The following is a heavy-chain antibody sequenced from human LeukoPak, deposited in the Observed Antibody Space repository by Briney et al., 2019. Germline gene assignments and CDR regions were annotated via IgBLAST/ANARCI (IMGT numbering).Heavy chain of an antibody. CDR1: GFTFTSYT. CDR3: APNFDS. J-gene: IGHJ4*02. D-gene: IGHD2-8*01. Sequence: GGSLRLSCAASGFTFTSYTMNWVRQAPGKGLEWVSYITSSSSTIYYADSVKGRFTMSRDNAENSLYLQMNSLRAEDTAVYYCAPNFDSWGQGTLVTVSS. V-gene: IGHV3-48*01. CDR2: ITSSSSTI.